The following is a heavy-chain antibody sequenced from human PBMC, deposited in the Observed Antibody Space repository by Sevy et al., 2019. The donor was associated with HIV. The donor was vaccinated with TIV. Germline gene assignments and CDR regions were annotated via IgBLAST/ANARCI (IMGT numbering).Heavy chain of an antibody. CDR1: GVSLSNGAYY. CDR2: TYYNGNT. V-gene: IGHV4-31*03. J-gene: IGHJ6*03. CDR3: SRASLSFFYLDV. Sequence: SETLSLTCSVSGVSLSNGAYYWGWIRQHPEKGLEWIGYTYYNGNTYYNPSLKSRATISADTSKNHFSLRLSSVMAADTAVYYCSRASLSFFYLDVWGKGTAVTVSS.